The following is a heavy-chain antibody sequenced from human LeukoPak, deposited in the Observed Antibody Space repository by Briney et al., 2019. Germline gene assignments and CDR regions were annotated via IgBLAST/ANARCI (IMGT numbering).Heavy chain of an antibody. V-gene: IGHV1-69*04. CDR1: GGTFSSYA. D-gene: IGHD2-21*02. Sequence: ASVKVSCKASGGTFSSYAISWVRQAPGQGLEWMGRIIPIFGIANYAQKFQGRVTITADKFTSTAYMELSSLRSEDTAVYYCARAGAYCGGDCYQYYFDYWGQGTLVTVSS. J-gene: IGHJ4*02. CDR3: ARAGAYCGGDCYQYYFDY. CDR2: IIPIFGIA.